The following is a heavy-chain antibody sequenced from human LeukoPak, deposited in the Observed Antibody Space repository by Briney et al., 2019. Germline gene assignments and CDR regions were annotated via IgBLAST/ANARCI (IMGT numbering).Heavy chain of an antibody. V-gene: IGHV4-59*01. J-gene: IGHJ4*02. Sequence: SETLSLTCTVSGSSISSYYWSWIRQPPGKGLEWIGYIYYSGSTNYNPSLKSRVTISVDTSKNQFSLKPSSVTAADTAVYYCASLNPYDCSGGSCYPGGFDYWGRGTLVTVSS. D-gene: IGHD2-15*01. CDR2: IYYSGST. CDR3: ASLNPYDCSGGSCYPGGFDY. CDR1: GSSISSYY.